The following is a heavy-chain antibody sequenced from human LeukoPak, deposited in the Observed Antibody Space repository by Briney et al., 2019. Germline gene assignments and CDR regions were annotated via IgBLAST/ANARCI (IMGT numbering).Heavy chain of an antibody. V-gene: IGHV3-7*05. CDR3: AFSTNWAFWFDP. CDR2: IKGDGSTK. J-gene: IGHJ5*02. D-gene: IGHD6-13*01. Sequence: GGSLRLSCAASGFTFSGSWMTWVRQAPGKGLEWVANIKGDGSTKQYLDSVEGRFTIARDNAKNSLCPQMNSLTVEDTAVYYCAFSTNWAFWFDPWGQGTLVTVSS. CDR1: GFTFSGSW.